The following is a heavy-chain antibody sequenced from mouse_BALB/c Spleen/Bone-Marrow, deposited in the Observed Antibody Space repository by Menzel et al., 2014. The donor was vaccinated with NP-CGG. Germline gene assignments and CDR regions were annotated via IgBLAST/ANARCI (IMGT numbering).Heavy chain of an antibody. D-gene: IGHD2-4*01. J-gene: IGHJ2*01. CDR2: IDPANGNT. Sequence: DVQLVESGAELVKPGASVKLSCTASGFNIKDTHMHWVKQRPEQGLEWIGRIDPANGNTKYDPKFQGKATITADTSSNTAYLQLSSLTSEDTAVYYCALYYDYDVGYWGQGTTLTVSS. CDR1: GFNIKDTH. V-gene: IGHV14-3*02. CDR3: ALYYDYDVGY.